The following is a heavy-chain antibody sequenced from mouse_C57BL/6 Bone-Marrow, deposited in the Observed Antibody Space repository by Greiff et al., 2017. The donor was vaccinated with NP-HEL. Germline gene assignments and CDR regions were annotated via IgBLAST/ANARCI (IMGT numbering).Heavy chain of an antibody. Sequence: VQLQQSGAELVKPGASVKLSCRASGYTFTSYWMQWVKQRPGQGLEWIGEIDPSDSYTNYNQKFKGKATLTVDTSSSTAYMQLSSLTSEDSAVYYCARPLHYYGSSYLFDYWGQGTTLTVSS. J-gene: IGHJ2*01. CDR3: ARPLHYYGSSYLFDY. D-gene: IGHD1-1*01. V-gene: IGHV1-50*01. CDR2: IDPSDSYT. CDR1: GYTFTSYW.